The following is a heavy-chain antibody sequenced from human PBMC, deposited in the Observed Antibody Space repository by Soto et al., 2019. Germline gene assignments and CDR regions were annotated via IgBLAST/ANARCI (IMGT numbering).Heavy chain of an antibody. CDR3: ATELGGEYTDGSYYNCFHGMDG. CDR1: GDSVSSNSAA. CDR2: TYYRSKWYN. D-gene: IGHD5-18*01. V-gene: IGHV6-1*01. Sequence: SQPLSLPCAISGDSVSSNSAAWNWIRQSPSRGLEWLGRTYYRSKWYNDYPISVKGRITINPDTSKNRFSLQLNSVTPEDTALYYCATELGGEYTDGSYYNCFHGMDGWGKGTTVTVSS. J-gene: IGHJ6*04.